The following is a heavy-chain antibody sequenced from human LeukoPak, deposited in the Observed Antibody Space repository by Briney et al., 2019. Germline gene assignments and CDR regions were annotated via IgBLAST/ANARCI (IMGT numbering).Heavy chain of an antibody. CDR3: ARSPTKRVPEDY. CDR1: SDSIFTSNW. CDR2: IFHSGST. J-gene: IGHJ4*02. Sequence: PSGTLSLTCTVSSDSIFTSNWWSWVRQPPGKGLEWIGQIFHSGSTSYSPSLKSRVTISMDKSKNQISLRLTSVTAADTAVYYCARSPTKRVPEDYWGQGTLVTVSS. D-gene: IGHD2-2*01. V-gene: IGHV4-4*02.